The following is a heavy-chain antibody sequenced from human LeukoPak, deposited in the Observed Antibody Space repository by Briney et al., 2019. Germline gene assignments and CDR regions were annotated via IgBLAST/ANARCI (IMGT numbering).Heavy chain of an antibody. CDR2: MNSYSGNT. CDR1: GYTFTSHD. V-gene: IGHV1-8*01. D-gene: IGHD1-26*01. J-gene: IGHJ5*02. CDR3: ARGSGSGGRDWFDP. Sequence: GASVKVSFKASGYTFTSHDINWVRQATGQGLEWMGWMNSYSGNTGYAQKFQDRVTMTRDTSISTAYMELRSLTSEDTAVYYCARGSGSGGRDWFDPWGQGTLVTVSS.